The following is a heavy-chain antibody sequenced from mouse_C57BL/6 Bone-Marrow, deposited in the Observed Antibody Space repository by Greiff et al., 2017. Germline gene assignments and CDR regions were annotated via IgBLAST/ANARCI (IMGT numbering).Heavy chain of an antibody. J-gene: IGHJ2*01. CDR2: IDPSDSYT. CDR3: ARSGPYYYGSSYSYYFDY. D-gene: IGHD1-1*01. V-gene: IGHV1-59*01. Sequence: QVQLQQPGAELVRPGTSVKLSCKASGYTFTSYWMHWVKQRPGQGLEWIGVIDPSDSYTNYNQKFKGKATLTVDTSSSTAYMQLSSLTSEDSAVYYGARSGPYYYGSSYSYYFDYWGQGTTLTVSS. CDR1: GYTFTSYW.